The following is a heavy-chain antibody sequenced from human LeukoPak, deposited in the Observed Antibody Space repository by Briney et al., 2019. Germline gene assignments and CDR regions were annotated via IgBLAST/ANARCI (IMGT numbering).Heavy chain of an antibody. CDR1: GGSFSGYY. CDR3: ARVGYSGYDNRGSFDY. Sequence: SETLSLTCAVYGGSFSGYYWSWIRQPPGKGLEWIGEINHSGSTNYNPSLKSRVTISVDTSKNQFSLRLSSVTAADTAVYYCARVGYSGYDNRGSFDYWGQGTLVTVSS. V-gene: IGHV4-34*01. J-gene: IGHJ4*02. D-gene: IGHD5-12*01. CDR2: INHSGST.